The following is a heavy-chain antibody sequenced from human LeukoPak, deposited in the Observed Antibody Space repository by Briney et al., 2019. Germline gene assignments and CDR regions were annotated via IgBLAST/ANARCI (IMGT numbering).Heavy chain of an antibody. CDR3: ARDAPPHGSGSYIDYFDY. V-gene: IGHV3-53*01. D-gene: IGHD3-10*01. CDR1: GFTVSSNY. J-gene: IGHJ4*02. CDR2: IYSGGST. Sequence: GGSLRLSCAASGFTVSSNYMSWVRQAPGKGLEWVSVIYSGGSTYYADSVKGRFTISRDTSKNTLYLQMNSLRAEDTAVYYCARDAPPHGSGSYIDYFDYWGQGTLVTVSS.